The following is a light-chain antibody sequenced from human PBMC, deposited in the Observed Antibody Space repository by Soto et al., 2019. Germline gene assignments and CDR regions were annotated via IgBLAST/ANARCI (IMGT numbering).Light chain of an antibody. Sequence: EIVLTQSPATLSVSPGERVTLSCRASQSVTSNLAWYQQKPGQAPGLLIYGASSRATGIPARFSGSGSGTEFTLTISSLQSEDFAVYYCQQYDKWFSITFGQGTRLEIK. V-gene: IGKV3-15*01. J-gene: IGKJ5*01. CDR3: QQYDKWFSIT. CDR1: QSVTSN. CDR2: GAS.